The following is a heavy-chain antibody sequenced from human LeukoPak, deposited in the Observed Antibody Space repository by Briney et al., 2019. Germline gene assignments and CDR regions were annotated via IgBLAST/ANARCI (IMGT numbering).Heavy chain of an antibody. V-gene: IGHV1-2*02. D-gene: IGHD6-19*01. CDR2: INPNSGGT. CDR3: ARDQYSSGWPNFDY. Sequence: ASVKVSCKASGYTFTGYYMHWVRQAPGQGLEWMGWINPNSGGTNYAQKFQGRVTMTRETSISTAYMELSRLRSDDTAVYYCARDQYSSGWPNFDYWGQGTLVTVSS. CDR1: GYTFTGYY. J-gene: IGHJ4*02.